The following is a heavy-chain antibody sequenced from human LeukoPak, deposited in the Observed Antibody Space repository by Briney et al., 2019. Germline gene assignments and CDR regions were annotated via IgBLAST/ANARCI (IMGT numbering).Heavy chain of an antibody. CDR2: ISYDGSNK. V-gene: IGHV3-30*18. D-gene: IGHD1-1*01. CDR3: AKDRLERQGVDY. J-gene: IGHJ4*02. Sequence: GGSLRLSCAASGFTFSSYGMHWVRQAPGKGLEWVAVISYDGSNKYYADSVKGRFTISRDNSKNTLYLQMNSLRAEDTAVYYCAKDRLERQGVDYWGQGTLVTVSS. CDR1: GFTFSSYG.